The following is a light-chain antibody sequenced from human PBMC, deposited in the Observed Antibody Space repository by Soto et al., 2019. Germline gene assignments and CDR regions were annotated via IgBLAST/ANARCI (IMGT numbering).Light chain of an antibody. V-gene: IGKV1-9*01. CDR1: QDISSF. CDR3: QQTESYPST. CDR2: AAS. Sequence: IQLTQSPSSLSSSVGDRVTITCRAIQDISSFLAWYQQKPGKAPKLLIFAASTLQSGVPSRFSGSGSGTDFTLTISSLQPEDFATYYCQQTESYPSTFGGGTKVDIK. J-gene: IGKJ4*01.